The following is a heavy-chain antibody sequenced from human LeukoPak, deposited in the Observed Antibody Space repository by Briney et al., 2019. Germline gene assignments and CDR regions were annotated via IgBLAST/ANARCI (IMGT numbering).Heavy chain of an antibody. CDR2: IIPIFGIA. CDR3: ARPSGVVVTSVASFDY. V-gene: IGHV1-69*13. Sequence: SVKVSCKASGGTFSSYAISWVRQAPGQGLEWMGGIIPIFGIANYAQKFQGRVMITADESTSTAYMELSSLRSEDTAVYYCARPSGVVVTSVASFDYWGQGTLVTVSS. J-gene: IGHJ4*02. CDR1: GGTFSSYA. D-gene: IGHD2-21*02.